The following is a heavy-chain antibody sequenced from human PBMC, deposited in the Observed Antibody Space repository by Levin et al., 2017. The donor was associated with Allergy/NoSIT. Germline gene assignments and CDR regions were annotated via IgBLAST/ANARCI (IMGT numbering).Heavy chain of an antibody. CDR1: GFTVSSNY. Sequence: ASVKVSCAASGFTVSSNYMSWVRQAPGKGLEWVSVIYSGGSTYYADSVKGRFTISRDNSKNTLYLQMNSLRAEDTAVYYCARGERGIALSYAFDISGQGTMVTVSS. V-gene: IGHV3-53*01. CDR2: IYSGGST. J-gene: IGHJ3*02. CDR3: ARGERGIALSYAFDI. D-gene: IGHD6-13*01.